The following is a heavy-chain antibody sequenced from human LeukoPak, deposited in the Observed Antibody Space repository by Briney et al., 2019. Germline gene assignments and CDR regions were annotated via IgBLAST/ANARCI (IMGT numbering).Heavy chain of an antibody. D-gene: IGHD3-3*01. CDR3: ARNPIFGVAYFDY. CDR1: GFTFSSYA. CDR2: ISYDGSNK. V-gene: IGHV3-30*01. Sequence: GRSLRLSCAASGFTFSSYAMHWVRQAPGKGLEWVAVISYDGSNKYYADSVKGRFTISRDNSKNTLYLQMNSLRAEDTAVYYCARNPIFGVAYFDYWGQGTLVTVSS. J-gene: IGHJ4*02.